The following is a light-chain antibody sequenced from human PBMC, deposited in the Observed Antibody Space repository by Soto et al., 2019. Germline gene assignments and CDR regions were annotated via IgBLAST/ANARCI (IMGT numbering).Light chain of an antibody. V-gene: IGLV1-51*01. CDR2: DNN. Sequence: QSVLTQPPSVSAAPGQKVTIFCSGGSSNIGNKYVYWFQQLPGTAPKLLIYDNNKRPSGISDRFSGSKSGTSATLGIAGLQTGDEADYYCGTWKSSLSAGYVFGTGTKVTVL. J-gene: IGLJ1*01. CDR1: SSNIGNKY. CDR3: GTWKSSLSAGYV.